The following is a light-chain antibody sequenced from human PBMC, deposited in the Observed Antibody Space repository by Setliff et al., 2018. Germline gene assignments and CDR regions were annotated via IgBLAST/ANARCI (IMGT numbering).Light chain of an antibody. CDR2: XXN. CDR1: SSNTGKNY. V-gene: IGLV1-47*01. J-gene: IGLJ1*01. Sequence: LAQSPSASASPGQRVTMSCSGSSSNTGKNYVYWYQQFPGTAPKLLIXXXNQRPSGVPDRFSGSKSGTSASLAISGLRSDDEADYYCAAWDDSLRGYVFGSGTKVTVL. CDR3: AAWDDSLRGYV.